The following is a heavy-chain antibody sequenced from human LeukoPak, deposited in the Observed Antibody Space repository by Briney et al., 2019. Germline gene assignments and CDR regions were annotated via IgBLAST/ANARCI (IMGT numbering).Heavy chain of an antibody. Sequence: PSETLSLTCAVYGGSFSGYYWSWIRQPPGKGLEWIGETNHSGSTNYNPSLKSRVTISVDTSKNQFSLKLSSVTAADTAVYYCARGTRFRGYFDYWGQGTLVTVSS. J-gene: IGHJ4*02. D-gene: IGHD4-23*01. V-gene: IGHV4-34*01. CDR1: GGSFSGYY. CDR3: ARGTRFRGYFDY. CDR2: TNHSGST.